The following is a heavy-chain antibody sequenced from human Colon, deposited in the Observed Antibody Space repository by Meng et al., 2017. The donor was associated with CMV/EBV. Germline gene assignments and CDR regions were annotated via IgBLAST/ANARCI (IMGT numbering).Heavy chain of an antibody. J-gene: IGHJ4*02. CDR1: GYTFTSNG. V-gene: IGHV1-18*01. D-gene: IGHD6-13*01. CDR3: ARRIAATGPLYYFDS. Sequence: ASVKVSCKASGYTFTSNGISWVRQAPGQGLEWMGWISAYNGNTNYAQKLQGRVTMTTDTSTSTAYMELRSLRSDDTAAYYCARRIAATGPLYYFDSWGQGTLVTVSS. CDR2: ISAYNGNT.